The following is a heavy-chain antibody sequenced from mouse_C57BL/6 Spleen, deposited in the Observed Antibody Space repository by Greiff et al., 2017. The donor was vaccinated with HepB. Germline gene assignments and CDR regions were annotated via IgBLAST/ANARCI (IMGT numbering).Heavy chain of an antibody. Sequence: QVQLQQPGTELVKPGASVKLSCKASGYTFTSYWMHWVKQRPGQGLEWIGNINPSNGGTNYNEKFKSKATLTVDQSSSTAYMQLSSLTSEDSADYYCSRTAYYSNYDFDYWGQGTTLTVSS. CDR3: SRTAYYSNYDFDY. J-gene: IGHJ2*01. CDR2: INPSNGGT. CDR1: GYTFTSYW. V-gene: IGHV1-53*01. D-gene: IGHD2-5*01.